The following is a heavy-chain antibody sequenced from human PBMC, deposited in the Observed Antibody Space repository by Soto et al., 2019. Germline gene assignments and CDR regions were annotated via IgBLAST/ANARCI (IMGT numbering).Heavy chain of an antibody. J-gene: IGHJ6*02. CDR2: IKSKTDGGTT. CDR3: TTDGRWSGYRPLAGDYYGMDV. Sequence: EVQLVESGGGLVKPGGSLRLSCAASGFTFSNAWMNWVRQAPGKGLEWVGRIKSKTDGGTTDYAAPVKGRFTISRDDSKNTLYLQMNSLKTEDTAVYYCTTDGRWSGYRPLAGDYYGMDVWGQGTTVTVSS. V-gene: IGHV3-15*07. CDR1: GFTFSNAW. D-gene: IGHD3-3*01.